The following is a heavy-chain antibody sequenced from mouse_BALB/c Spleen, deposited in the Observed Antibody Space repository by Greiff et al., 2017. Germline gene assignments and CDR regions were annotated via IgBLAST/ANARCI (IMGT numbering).Heavy chain of an antibody. J-gene: IGHJ4*01. D-gene: IGHD3-1*01. CDR3: ARFRAYYAMDY. CDR2: ISSGSSTI. CDR1: GFTFSSFG. V-gene: IGHV5-17*02. Sequence: EVQLVESGGGLVQPGGSRKLSCAASGFTFSSFGMHWVRQAPEKGLEWVAYISSGSSTIYYADTVKGRFTISRDNPKNTLFLQMTSLRSEDTAMYYCARFRAYYAMDYWGQGTSVTVSS.